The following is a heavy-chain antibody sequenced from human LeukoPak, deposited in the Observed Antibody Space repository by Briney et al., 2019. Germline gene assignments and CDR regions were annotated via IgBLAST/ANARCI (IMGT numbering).Heavy chain of an antibody. Sequence: GGSLRLSCAASGFTFSSYSMNWVRQAPGKGLEWVSSISSSSRYIYYADSVKGRFSISRDNAKNSLYLQMNSLRAEGTAVYYCARGGSSILDYWGQGTLVTVSS. CDR2: ISSSSRYI. J-gene: IGHJ4*02. CDR3: ARGGSSILDY. V-gene: IGHV3-21*01. D-gene: IGHD1-26*01. CDR1: GFTFSSYS.